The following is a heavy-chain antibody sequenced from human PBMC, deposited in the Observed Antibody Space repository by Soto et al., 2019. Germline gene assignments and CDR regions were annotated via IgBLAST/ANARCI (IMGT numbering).Heavy chain of an antibody. CDR1: GFTFSSYS. Sequence: GGSLRLSCAASGFTFSSYSMNWVRQAPGKGLEWVSSISSSSSYIYYADSVKGRFTISRDNAKNSLYLQMNSLRAEDTAVYYCASLTSGRVTGERYFDYWGQGTLVTVSS. CDR2: ISSSSSYI. CDR3: ASLTSGRVTGERYFDY. V-gene: IGHV3-21*01. J-gene: IGHJ4*02. D-gene: IGHD1-26*01.